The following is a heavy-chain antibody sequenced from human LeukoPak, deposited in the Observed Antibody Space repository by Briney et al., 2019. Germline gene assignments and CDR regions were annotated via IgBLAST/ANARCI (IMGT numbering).Heavy chain of an antibody. D-gene: IGHD3-10*01. V-gene: IGHV3-9*01. CDR3: AKDSGRWSWNY. J-gene: IGHJ4*02. CDR1: GFTFYDYA. CDR2: ISWNSGSI. Sequence: PGGSLRLSCAASGFTFYDYAMHWVRHAPGKGLEWVSGISWNSGSIGYADSVKGRFTISRDNAKNSLYLQMNSLRAEDTALYYCAKDSGRWSWNYWGQGTLVTVSS.